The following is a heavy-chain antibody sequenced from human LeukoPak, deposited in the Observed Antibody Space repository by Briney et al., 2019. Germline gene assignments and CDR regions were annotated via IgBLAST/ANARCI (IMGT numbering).Heavy chain of an antibody. CDR2: IIPIFGTA. CDR3: ASSPMGYNWFDP. CDR1: GGTFSSYA. D-gene: IGHD3-10*01. Sequence: SVKVSCKASGGTFSSYAISSVRQAPGQGLKWMRGIIPIFGTANYAQKFPGRVTITTEESTSTAYMELSSLRSEDTAVYYCASSPMGYNWFDPWGQGTLVTVSS. J-gene: IGHJ5*02. V-gene: IGHV1-69*05.